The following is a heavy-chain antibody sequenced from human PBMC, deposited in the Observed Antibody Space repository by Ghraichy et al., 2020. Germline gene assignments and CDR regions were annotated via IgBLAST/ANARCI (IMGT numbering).Heavy chain of an antibody. J-gene: IGHJ2*01. Sequence: GGSLRLSCVTSGFTFSNYAMSWVRQAPGKGLEWVSYIHRDGKSIYYADSVKGRFSISRDNARNSLYLQMNSLRDEDTAVYYCTRACEDDGYFHFWGGGTLVTLSP. D-gene: IGHD1-1*01. CDR2: IHRDGKSI. V-gene: IGHV3-48*03. CDR3: TRACEDDGYFHF. CDR1: GFTFSNYA.